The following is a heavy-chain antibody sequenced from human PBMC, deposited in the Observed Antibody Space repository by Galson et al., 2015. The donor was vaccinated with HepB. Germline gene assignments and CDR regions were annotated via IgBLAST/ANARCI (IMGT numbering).Heavy chain of an antibody. CDR3: ALSGYSLIPAYYGMDV. V-gene: IGHV3-23*01. D-gene: IGHD5-18*01. CDR1: GFTFSSYA. Sequence: SLRLSCAASGFTFSSYAMSWVRQAPGKGLEWVSAISGSGGSTYYADSVKGRFTISRDNSKNTLYLQMNSLRAEDTAVYYCALSGYSLIPAYYGMDVWGQGTTVTVSS. CDR2: ISGSGGST. J-gene: IGHJ6*02.